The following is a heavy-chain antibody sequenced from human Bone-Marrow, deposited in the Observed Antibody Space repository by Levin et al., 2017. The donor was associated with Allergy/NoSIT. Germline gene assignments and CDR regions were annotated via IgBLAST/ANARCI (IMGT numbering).Heavy chain of an antibody. J-gene: IGHJ2*01. CDR2: INPNNGLT. D-gene: IGHD3-10*01. V-gene: IGHV1-2*02. Sequence: GESLKISCKASGYSFSGSHINWVRQAPGQGLEWLGWINPNNGLTEYAEKFEGRVNLTRDTSISTAYLELTRLSSDDTAVYYCARDEWGVGWHFDLWGRGTLVTVSS. CDR1: GYSFSGSH. CDR3: ARDEWGVGWHFDL.